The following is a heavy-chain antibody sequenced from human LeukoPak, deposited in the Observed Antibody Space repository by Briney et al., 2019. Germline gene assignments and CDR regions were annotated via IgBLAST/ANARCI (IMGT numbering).Heavy chain of an antibody. D-gene: IGHD6-13*01. CDR2: IYYSGST. CDR1: GDSISSSSFY. Sequence: KPSETLSLTCTVSGDSISSSSFYWGWIRQPPGKGLEWIGSIYYSGSTYYDPSLKSRVTISVDTSKNQFSLKLSSVTAADTAVYYCARLRGYTSSARGYVECWGQGTLVTVSS. CDR3: ARLRGYTSSARGYVEC. J-gene: IGHJ4*02. V-gene: IGHV4-39*01.